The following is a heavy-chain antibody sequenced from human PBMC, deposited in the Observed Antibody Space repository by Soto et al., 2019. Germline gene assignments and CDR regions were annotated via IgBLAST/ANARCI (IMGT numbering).Heavy chain of an antibody. CDR2: ISYDGSNK. Sequence: PGGSLRLSCAASGFTFSSYGMHWVRQAPGKGLEWVAVISYDGSNKYYADSVKGRFTISRDNSKNTLYLQMNSLRAEDTAVYYCAKELYGSSWYYYYYYGMDVWGQGTTVTVSS. D-gene: IGHD6-13*01. CDR1: GFTFSSYG. CDR3: AKELYGSSWYYYYYYGMDV. V-gene: IGHV3-30*18. J-gene: IGHJ6*02.